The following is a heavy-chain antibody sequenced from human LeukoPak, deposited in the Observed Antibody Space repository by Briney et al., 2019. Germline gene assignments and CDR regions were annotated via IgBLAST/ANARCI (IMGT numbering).Heavy chain of an antibody. J-gene: IGHJ3*02. CDR2: IYHSGST. D-gene: IGHD3-3*01. Sequence: SETLSLTCILSGYSLSSGYYWGWIRQPPGKGLECIGSIYHSGSTYYNPSLKRRVNISVDTSKNQLSLKLNSVTAADTAVYYCARSRFLEWLVHDAFDIWGQGTMFTVP. V-gene: IGHV4-38-2*02. CDR3: ARSRFLEWLVHDAFDI. CDR1: GYSLSSGYY.